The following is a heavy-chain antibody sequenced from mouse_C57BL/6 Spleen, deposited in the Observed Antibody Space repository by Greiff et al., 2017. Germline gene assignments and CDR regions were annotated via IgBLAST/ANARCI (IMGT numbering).Heavy chain of an antibody. D-gene: IGHD3-1*01. CDR3: ASHGLLGHAMDY. CDR2: IWSGGST. J-gene: IGHJ4*01. V-gene: IGHV2-2*01. CDR1: GFSLTSYG. Sequence: QVQLKESGPGLVQPSQSLSITCTVSGFSLTSYGVHWVRQSPGTGLEWLGVIWSGGSTDYNAAFISRLSISKDNSKSQVFFKMNSLQADDTAIYYCASHGLLGHAMDYWGQGTSVTVSS.